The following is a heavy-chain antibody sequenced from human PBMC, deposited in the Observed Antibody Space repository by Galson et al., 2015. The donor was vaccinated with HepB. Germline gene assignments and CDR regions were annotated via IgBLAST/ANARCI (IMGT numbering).Heavy chain of an antibody. D-gene: IGHD4-23*01. J-gene: IGHJ6*02. CDR2: IIPIFGTA. CDR3: ARGGYSEYYYYGMDV. Sequence: SVKVSCKASGGTFSSYAISWVRQAPGQGLEWMGGIIPIFGTANYAQKFQGRVTITADESTSTAYMELSSLRSEDTAVYYCARGGYSEYYYYGMDVWGQGTTVTVSS. V-gene: IGHV1-69*13. CDR1: GGTFSSYA.